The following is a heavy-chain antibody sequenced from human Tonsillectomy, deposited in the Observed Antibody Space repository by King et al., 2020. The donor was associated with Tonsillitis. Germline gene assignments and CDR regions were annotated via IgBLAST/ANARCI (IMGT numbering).Heavy chain of an antibody. Sequence: QLVQSGGGLVKRGGSLRLSCAASGFTFSSYDMKWVRQAPGKGLEWVSSISRTSSDIYYADSVKGRFTISRDNAKNSLYLQMNSLRADDTAVYYCARVGGVVTSYYYYGLDVWGQGTAVTVSS. D-gene: IGHD3-3*01. CDR2: ISRTSSDI. CDR3: ARVGGVVTSYYYYGLDV. V-gene: IGHV3-21*01. CDR1: GFTFSSYD. J-gene: IGHJ6*02.